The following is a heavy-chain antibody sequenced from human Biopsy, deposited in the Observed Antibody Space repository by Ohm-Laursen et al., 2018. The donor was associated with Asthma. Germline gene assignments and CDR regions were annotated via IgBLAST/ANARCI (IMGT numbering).Heavy chain of an antibody. CDR3: ARGPELDV. V-gene: IGHV4-34*01. Sequence: SGTLSLTCAVYPGSFSGFFWTWIRQSPGKGLEWIGETNERGVTNNNPSLKSRVIISIDTYWNRVSLKLTSVTAADTAVYYCARGPELDVWGQGTTVTVSS. CDR1: PGSFSGFF. CDR2: TNERGVT. J-gene: IGHJ6*02.